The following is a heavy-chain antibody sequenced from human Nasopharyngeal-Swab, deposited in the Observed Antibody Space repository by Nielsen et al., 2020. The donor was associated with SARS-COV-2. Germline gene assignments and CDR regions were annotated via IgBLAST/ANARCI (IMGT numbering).Heavy chain of an antibody. J-gene: IGHJ4*02. V-gene: IGHV3-23*01. CDR2: ISGSGGST. CDR3: AKDGPYYYDSSGYYRGVASFGY. D-gene: IGHD3-22*01. CDR1: GFTFSSYA. Sequence: GESLKISCAASGFTFSSYAMSWVRQAPGKGLEWVSAISGSGGSTYYADSVKGRFTISRDNSKNTLYLQMNSLRAEDTAVYYCAKDGPYYYDSSGYYRGVASFGYWGQGTLVTVSS.